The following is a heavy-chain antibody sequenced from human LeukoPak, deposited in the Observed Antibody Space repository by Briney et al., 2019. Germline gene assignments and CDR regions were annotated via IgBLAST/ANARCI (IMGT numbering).Heavy chain of an antibody. CDR3: ARHISSGGTYAHFDY. D-gene: IGHD1-26*01. CDR2: IHYNGIT. V-gene: IGHV4-59*08. CDR1: GFTFSSYW. Sequence: GSLRLSCAASGFTFSSYWMSWIRQPPGKGLEWIGYIHYNGITNYNPSLKSRVTMSLDTSKNQVSLKLNSVTAADTAVYYCARHISSGGTYAHFDYWGQGTLVTVSS. J-gene: IGHJ4*02.